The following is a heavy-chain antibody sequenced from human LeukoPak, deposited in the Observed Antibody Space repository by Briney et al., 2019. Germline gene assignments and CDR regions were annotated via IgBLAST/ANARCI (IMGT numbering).Heavy chain of an antibody. D-gene: IGHD3-10*01. CDR1: VVSVPSFY. CDR3: ARFSGIYGHDS. CDR2: FFTSSNT. V-gene: IGHV4-4*07. Sequence: SETLSLTCPVSVVSVPSFYLSWIRPPAAKGLELIGPFFTSSNTNYNTSFESLATISVDKSENQFSLKLTSVTAADTAVYYSARFSGIYGHDSWGQGTLVSVSS. J-gene: IGHJ4*02.